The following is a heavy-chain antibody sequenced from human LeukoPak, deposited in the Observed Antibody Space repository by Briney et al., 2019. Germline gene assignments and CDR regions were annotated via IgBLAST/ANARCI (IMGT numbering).Heavy chain of an antibody. V-gene: IGHV3-48*03. CDR2: ISSSGRTI. CDR1: GFTFSTYD. J-gene: IGHJ4*02. Sequence: GGSLRLSCAASGFTFSTYDMNWVRQAPGKGLEWVSYISSSGRTIYYADSVKGRFTISRDNAKNSLYLQMDSLRAEDTAVYYCARDGRSESTRVNFDYWGQGTLVTVSS. D-gene: IGHD3-3*01. CDR3: ARDGRSESTRVNFDY.